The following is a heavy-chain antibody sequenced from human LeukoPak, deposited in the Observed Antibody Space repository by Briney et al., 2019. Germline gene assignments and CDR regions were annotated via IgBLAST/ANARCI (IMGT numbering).Heavy chain of an antibody. CDR3: AREKSGYYYAFTDY. CDR1: GGSLSSGVYY. Sequence: SQTLSLTCTVSGGSLSSGVYYWRWIRQPPGKGLEWFGYIYYSGSTYYNPSLKSRVTISVDTSKNQFSLKLSSVTAADTAVYYCAREKSGYYYAFTDYWGQGTLVTVSS. D-gene: IGHD3-22*01. V-gene: IGHV4-30-4*01. CDR2: IYYSGST. J-gene: IGHJ4*02.